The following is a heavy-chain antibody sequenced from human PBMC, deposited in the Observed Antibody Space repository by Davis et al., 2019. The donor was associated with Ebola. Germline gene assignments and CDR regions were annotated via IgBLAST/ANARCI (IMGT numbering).Heavy chain of an antibody. Sequence: GGSLRLSCAASGFTFSAYYMSWIRQAPGKGLEWVSYISSSSSYTNYADSVKGRFTISRDNAKNSLYLQMNSLRAEDTAVYYCARAGDSGMDVWGQGTTVTVSS. CDR3: ARAGDSGMDV. CDR2: ISSSSSYT. V-gene: IGHV3-11*06. D-gene: IGHD7-27*01. J-gene: IGHJ6*02. CDR1: GFTFSAYY.